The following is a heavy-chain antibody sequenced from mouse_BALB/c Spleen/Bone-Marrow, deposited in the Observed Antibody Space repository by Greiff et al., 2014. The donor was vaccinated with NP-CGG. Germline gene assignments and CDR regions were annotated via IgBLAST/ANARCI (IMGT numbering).Heavy chain of an antibody. Sequence: VQLKQSGPGLVKPSQSLSLTCTVTGYSITSDYAWNWIRQFPGNKLEWMGYISYSGSTSYNPSLKSRISITRDTSKNQFFLQLNSVTTEDTATYYFARRDWDAFAYWGQGTLVTVSA. CDR3: ARRDWDAFAY. V-gene: IGHV3-2*02. J-gene: IGHJ3*01. CDR1: GYSITSDYA. D-gene: IGHD4-1*01. CDR2: ISYSGST.